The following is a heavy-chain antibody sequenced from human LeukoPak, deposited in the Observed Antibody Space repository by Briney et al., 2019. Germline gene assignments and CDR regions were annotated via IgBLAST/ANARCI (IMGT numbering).Heavy chain of an antibody. CDR1: GGSISSYY. D-gene: IGHD5-12*01. J-gene: IGHJ4*02. CDR2: INHSGST. V-gene: IGHV4-34*01. Sequence: SETLSLTCTVSGGSISSYYWSWIRQPPGKGLEWIGEINHSGSTNYNPSLKSRVTISVDTSKNQFSLKLSSVTAADTAVYYCARGRGWLRTFDYWGQGTLVTVSS. CDR3: ARGRGWLRTFDY.